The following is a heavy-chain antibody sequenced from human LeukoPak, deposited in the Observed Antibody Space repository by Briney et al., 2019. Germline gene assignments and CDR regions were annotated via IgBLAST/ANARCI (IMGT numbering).Heavy chain of an antibody. CDR3: ARLTVTTRSFDY. CDR1: EYTFTSYA. CDR2: INAGNGNT. J-gene: IGHJ4*02. V-gene: IGHV1-3*01. D-gene: IGHD4-17*01. Sequence: ASVKVSCKASEYTFTSYAMHWVRQAPGQRLERMGWINAGNGNTKYSQKFQGRVTITRDTSASTAYMELSSLRSEDTAVYYCARLTVTTRSFDYRGQGTLVTVSS.